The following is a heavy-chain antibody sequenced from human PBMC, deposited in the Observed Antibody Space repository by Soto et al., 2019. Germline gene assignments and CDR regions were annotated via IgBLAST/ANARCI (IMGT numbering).Heavy chain of an antibody. Sequence: QVQLQESGPGLVKPSETLSLTCTVSGGSISSYYWSWIRQPPGKGLEWIGYIYYSGSTNYNPSLKSRVTRSVDTSKYPFSLKLSSVTAADTAVYYCAREYSSSWSDLFDYWGQGTLVTVSS. J-gene: IGHJ4*02. CDR2: IYYSGST. D-gene: IGHD6-13*01. V-gene: IGHV4-59*01. CDR1: GGSISSYY. CDR3: AREYSSSWSDLFDY.